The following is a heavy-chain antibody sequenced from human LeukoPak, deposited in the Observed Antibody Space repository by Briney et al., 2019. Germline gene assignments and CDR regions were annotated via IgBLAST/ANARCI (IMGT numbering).Heavy chain of an antibody. J-gene: IGHJ4*02. D-gene: IGHD5-24*01. CDR1: GGSISSSSYY. V-gene: IGHV4-39*01. CDR3: ARQPGYNLIVDC. Sequence: SETLSLTCTVSGGSISSSSYYWGWIRQPPGKGLEWIGSIYYSGSTYYNPSLKSRVTISVDTSKNQFSLKLSSVTAADTAVYYCARQPGYNLIVDCWGQGTLVTVSS. CDR2: IYYSGST.